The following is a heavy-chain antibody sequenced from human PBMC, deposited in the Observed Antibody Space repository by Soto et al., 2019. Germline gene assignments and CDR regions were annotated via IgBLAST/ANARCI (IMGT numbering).Heavy chain of an antibody. CDR2: INSDSDNI. D-gene: IGHD3-3*01. V-gene: IGHV3-48*02. Sequence: GGSLRLSCAASGWTFGTYSMNWVRQAPGKGLEWIAYINSDSDNIMYADSVKGRFTISRDNAKNSLFLQMNSLTDEETAVYYCARLYYDYVWGQGTTVTVSS. CDR3: ARLYYDYV. CDR1: GWTFGTYS. J-gene: IGHJ6*02.